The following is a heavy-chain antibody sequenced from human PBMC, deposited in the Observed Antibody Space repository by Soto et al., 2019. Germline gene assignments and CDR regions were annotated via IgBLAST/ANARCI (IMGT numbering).Heavy chain of an antibody. D-gene: IGHD3-3*01. J-gene: IGHJ6*02. V-gene: IGHV5-51*01. CDR3: ARTYYDFWSGPFYYYYGMDV. Sequence: GESLKISCKGSGYSLTSYWIGWVRQMPGKGLEWMGIIYPGDSDTRYSPSFQGQVAISADKSISTAYLQWSSLKASDTAMYYCARTYYDFWSGPFYYYYGMDVWGQGTTVTVSS. CDR1: GYSLTSYW. CDR2: IYPGDSDT.